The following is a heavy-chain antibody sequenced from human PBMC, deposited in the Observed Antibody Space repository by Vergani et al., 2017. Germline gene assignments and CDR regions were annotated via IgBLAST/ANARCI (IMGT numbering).Heavy chain of an antibody. D-gene: IGHD3-9*01. CDR2: ISGSGGST. CDR3: AKVLVGNDYILTGYYPIDY. J-gene: IGHJ4*02. Sequence: EVQLLESGGGLVQPGGSLRLSCAASGVTFSSYAMSWVRQAPGKGREWVSAISGSGGSTYYAASVKGRFTISRDNSKNTLYLQMSSLRAEDTAVYYCAKVLVGNDYILTGYYPIDYWGQGTLVTVSS. V-gene: IGHV3-23*01. CDR1: GVTFSSYA.